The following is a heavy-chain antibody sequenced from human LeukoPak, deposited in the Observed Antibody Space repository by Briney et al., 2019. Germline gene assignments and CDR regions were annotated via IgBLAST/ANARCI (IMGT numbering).Heavy chain of an antibody. J-gene: IGHJ4*02. CDR2: INPNSGGT. CDR3: ARPRGYSSSDFDY. Sequence: ASVKVSCKASGYTFIGYYMHWVRQAPGQGLEWMGWINPNSGGTNYAQKFQGRVTMTRDTSISTAYMELSRLRSDDTAVYYCARPRGYSSSDFDYWGQGTLVTVSS. CDR1: GYTFIGYY. V-gene: IGHV1-2*02. D-gene: IGHD6-6*01.